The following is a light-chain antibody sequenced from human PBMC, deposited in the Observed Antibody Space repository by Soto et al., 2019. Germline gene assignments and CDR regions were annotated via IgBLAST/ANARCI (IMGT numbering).Light chain of an antibody. Sequence: DIQMTQSPSSLSASVGDRVTITCRASQSISSYLNWYQQKPGKAPKLLIYAASSLQSGVPSRFSGSGSGTDFTLTISSLRPEDFATYSCQQSYSTPFTFGGGTKVEIK. V-gene: IGKV1-39*01. CDR1: QSISSY. CDR2: AAS. J-gene: IGKJ4*01. CDR3: QQSYSTPFT.